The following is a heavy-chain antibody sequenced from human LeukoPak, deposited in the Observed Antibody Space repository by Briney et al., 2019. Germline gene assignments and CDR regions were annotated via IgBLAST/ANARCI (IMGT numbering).Heavy chain of an antibody. J-gene: IGHJ3*02. V-gene: IGHV1-46*01. CDR1: GYTFTSYY. CDR3: ATTLHIVVVTWHAFDI. D-gene: IGHD2-21*02. CDR2: INPSGGST. Sequence: GASVTVSCKASGYTFTSYYMHWVRQAPGQGLEWMGIINPSGGSTSYAQKFQGRVTMTRDMSTSTVYMELSSLRSEDTAVYYCATTLHIVVVTWHAFDIWGQGTMVTVSS.